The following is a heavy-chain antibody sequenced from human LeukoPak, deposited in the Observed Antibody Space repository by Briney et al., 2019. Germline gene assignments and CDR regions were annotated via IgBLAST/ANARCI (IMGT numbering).Heavy chain of an antibody. CDR3: ARGPYCSSTNCYSPYYYYYMDV. V-gene: IGHV5-51*03. D-gene: IGHD2-2*01. CDR1: GYSFTNYW. CDR2: IYPGDSNT. J-gene: IGHJ6*03. Sequence: GESLTISCTGSGYSFTNYWIGWVRQMPGKGLEWMGIIYPGDSNTTYSPSFQGQVTISADKSITTAYLQWRSLKASDTAMYYCARGPYCSSTNCYSPYYYYYMDVWGKGTTVTVS.